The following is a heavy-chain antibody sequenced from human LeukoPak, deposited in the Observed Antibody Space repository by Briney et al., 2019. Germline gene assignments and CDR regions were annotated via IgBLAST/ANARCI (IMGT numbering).Heavy chain of an antibody. CDR3: ASHTDYYYYYYMDV. Sequence: SQTLSLTCTVSGGSISRGSYYWSWIRQPAEKGLEWIVRIYTSGSTNYNPSLKSRVTISVDTSKNQFSLKLSSVTAADTAVYYCASHTDYYYYYYMDVWGKGTTVTVSS. CDR1: GGSISRGSYY. J-gene: IGHJ6*03. V-gene: IGHV4-61*02. CDR2: IYTSGST.